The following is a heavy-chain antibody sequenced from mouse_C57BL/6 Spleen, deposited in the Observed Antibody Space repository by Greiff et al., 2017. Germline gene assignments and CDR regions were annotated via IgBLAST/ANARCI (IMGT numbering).Heavy chain of an antibody. CDR1: GFTFSSYA. D-gene: IGHD1-1*01. Sequence: EVKLVESGEGLVKPGGSLKLSCAASGFTFSSYAMSWVRQTPEKRLEWVAYISSGGDYIYYADTVKGRFTISRDNARNTLYLQMSSLKSEDTAMYYCTRDYYYGSSYDYAMDYCGQGTSVTVSS. V-gene: IGHV5-9-1*02. CDR2: ISSGGDYI. J-gene: IGHJ4*01. CDR3: TRDYYYGSSYDYAMDY.